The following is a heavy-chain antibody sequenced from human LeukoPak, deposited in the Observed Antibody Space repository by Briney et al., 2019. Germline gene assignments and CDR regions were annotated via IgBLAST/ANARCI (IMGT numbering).Heavy chain of an antibody. CDR2: ISYDGSNK. D-gene: IGHD3-10*01. J-gene: IGHJ4*02. V-gene: IGHV3-30*18. CDR1: GFTFSSYG. Sequence: GRSLRLSCAASGFTFSSYGMHWVRQAPGKGPEWVAVISYDGSNKYYADSVKGRFTISRDNSKNTLYLQMNSLRAEDTAVYYCAKDRAVRGVITPLDYWGQGTLVTVSS. CDR3: AKDRAVRGVITPLDY.